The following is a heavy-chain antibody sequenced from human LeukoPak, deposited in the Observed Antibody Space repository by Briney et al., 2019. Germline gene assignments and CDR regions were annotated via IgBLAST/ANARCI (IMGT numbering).Heavy chain of an antibody. J-gene: IGHJ6*02. CDR3: ARDVLRYFDWLLYPQYYYYGMDV. CDR1: GFTFSSYW. CDR2: INSDGSST. Sequence: GGSLRLSCAASGFTFSSYWMHWVRQAPGKGLVWVSRINSDGSSTSYADSVKSRFTISRDNAKDTLYLQMNSLRAEDTAVYYCARDVLRYFDWLLYPQYYYYGMDVWGQGTTVTVSS. D-gene: IGHD3-9*01. V-gene: IGHV3-74*01.